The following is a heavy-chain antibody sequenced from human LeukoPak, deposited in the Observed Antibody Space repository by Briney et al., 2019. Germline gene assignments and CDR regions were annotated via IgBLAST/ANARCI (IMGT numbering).Heavy chain of an antibody. CDR1: GGSISSGGYY. D-gene: IGHD3-22*01. CDR2: INHSGST. J-gene: IGHJ3*02. Sequence: SQTLSLTCTVSGGSISSGGYYWSWIRQPPGKGLEWIGEINHSGSTNYNPSLKSRVTISVDTSKNQFSLKLSSVTAADTAVYYCARGDITMIVAGTKQKDAFDIWGQGTMVTVSS. CDR3: ARGDITMIVAGTKQKDAFDI. V-gene: IGHV4-30-2*01.